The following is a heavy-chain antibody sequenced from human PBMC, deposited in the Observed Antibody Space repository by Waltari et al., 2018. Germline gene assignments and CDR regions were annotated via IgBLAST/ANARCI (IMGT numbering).Heavy chain of an antibody. CDR2: IKQDGSEK. J-gene: IGHJ4*02. Sequence: EVRLVESGGGLVQPGGSLRLSCAASGFTFSRYWMSWVRQAPGKGLEWVANIKQDGSEKYYVDSVKGRFTISRDNAKNSLYLQMNSLRAEDTAVYYCARDLKWGAFDYWGQGTLVTVSS. D-gene: IGHD1-26*01. V-gene: IGHV3-7*01. CDR3: ARDLKWGAFDY. CDR1: GFTFSRYW.